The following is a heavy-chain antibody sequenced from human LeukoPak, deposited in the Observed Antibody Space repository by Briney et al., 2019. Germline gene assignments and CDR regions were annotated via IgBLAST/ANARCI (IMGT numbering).Heavy chain of an antibody. CDR3: AKDLVGYSGRGEDYYYYGMDV. Sequence: GGSLRLYCAASGFTFDDYAMHWVRQAPGKGLEWVSGISWNSGSIGYADSVKGRFAISRDNAKNSLYLQMNSLRAEDTALYYCAKDLVGYSGRGEDYYYYGMDVWGQGTTVTVSS. D-gene: IGHD2-15*01. J-gene: IGHJ6*02. V-gene: IGHV3-9*01. CDR1: GFTFDDYA. CDR2: ISWNSGSI.